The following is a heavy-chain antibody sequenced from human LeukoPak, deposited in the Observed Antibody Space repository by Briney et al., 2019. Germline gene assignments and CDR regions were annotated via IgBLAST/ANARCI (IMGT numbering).Heavy chain of an antibody. CDR1: GGSISSGDYY. CDR2: IYYSGST. V-gene: IGHV4-30-4*01. CDR3: ARVAKELAGAFDI. J-gene: IGHJ3*02. Sequence: SETLSLTCTVSGGSISSGDYYWSWIRRPPGKGLEWIGYIYYSGSTYYNPSLKSRVTISVDTSKNQFSLKLSSVTVADTAVYYCARVAKELAGAFDIWGQGTMVTVSS. D-gene: IGHD1-1*01.